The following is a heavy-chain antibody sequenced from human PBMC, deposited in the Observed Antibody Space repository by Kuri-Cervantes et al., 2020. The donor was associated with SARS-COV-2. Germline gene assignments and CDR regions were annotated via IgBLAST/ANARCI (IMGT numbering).Heavy chain of an antibody. Sequence: GESLKISCAASGFTFSSYWMSWVRQAPGKGLEWVANIKQDGSEKYYVDSVKGRFTISRDNAKNSLYLQMNSLRSEDTAVYYCARDPLGLAAHYMDVWGKGTTVTVSS. J-gene: IGHJ6*03. CDR3: ARDPLGLAAHYMDV. CDR2: IKQDGSEK. D-gene: IGHD6-6*01. V-gene: IGHV3-7*03. CDR1: GFTFSSYW.